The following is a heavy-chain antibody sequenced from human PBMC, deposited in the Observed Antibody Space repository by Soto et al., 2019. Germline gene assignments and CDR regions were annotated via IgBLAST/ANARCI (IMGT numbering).Heavy chain of an antibody. D-gene: IGHD3-10*01. CDR1: GNTFTSYD. CDR2: INPNSGNI. J-gene: IGHJ4*02. Sequence: QVQLVQSGAEVKKPGASVKVSCKASGNTFTSYDINWVRQATGHGLEWMGWINPNSGNIGYEQKFQARVTMTRDTAIRTAYMAVSRLRSDDTAVYYCARGRASGSYYLLDYWGQGTLVTVSS. CDR3: ARGRASGSYYLLDY. V-gene: IGHV1-8*01.